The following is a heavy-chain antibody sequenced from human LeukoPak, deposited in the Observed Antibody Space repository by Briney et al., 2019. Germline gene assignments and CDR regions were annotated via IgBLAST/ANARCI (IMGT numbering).Heavy chain of an antibody. V-gene: IGHV1-46*01. J-gene: IGHJ5*02. D-gene: IGHD3-3*01. CDR2: IDPSDGSA. CDR1: GYTFTSYY. CDR3: ARVEYDFWSGYHT. Sequence: ASVKVSFKASGYTFTSYYMHWVRQAPGQGLEWMGIIDPSDGSASYAQKFQGRVIMTRDTSTSTVYMELSSLRSEDTALYYCARVEYDFWSGYHTWGQGTLVTVSS.